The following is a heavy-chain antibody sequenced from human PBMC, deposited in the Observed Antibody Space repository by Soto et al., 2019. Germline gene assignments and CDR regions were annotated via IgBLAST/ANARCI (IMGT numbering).Heavy chain of an antibody. J-gene: IGHJ6*02. Sequence: QVQLVESGGGVVQPGRSLRLSCAASGFTFSNNAMDWVRQAPGKGLEWVAVISYDGSNKYIAESVKGRFTISRDNSKNTLFLQMNSLRAEDTAVYYCARGTTTSAFSAMGVWGQETTVTVSS. D-gene: IGHD1-1*01. CDR1: GFTFSNNA. CDR2: ISYDGSNK. CDR3: ARGTTTSAFSAMGV. V-gene: IGHV3-30-3*01.